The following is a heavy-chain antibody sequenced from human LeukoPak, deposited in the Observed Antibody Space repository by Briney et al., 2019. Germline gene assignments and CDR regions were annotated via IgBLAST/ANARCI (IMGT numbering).Heavy chain of an antibody. CDR1: GYNFTKSW. CDR2: VYPGDSDT. CDR3: ARARRLGDGFDF. J-gene: IGHJ3*01. V-gene: IGHV5-51*01. Sequence: GEPLKISCKASGYNFTKSWIGWVRQMPGKGLEWVGIVYPGDSDTRYSPSFQGHVTISADESIRSVHLQWNSLKASDIAIYYCARARRLGDGFDFWGQGTMVTVSS. D-gene: IGHD5/OR15-5a*01.